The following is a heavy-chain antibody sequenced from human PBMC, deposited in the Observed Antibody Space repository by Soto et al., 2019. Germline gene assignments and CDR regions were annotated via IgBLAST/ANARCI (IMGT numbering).Heavy chain of an antibody. Sequence: QVQLQESGPGLVKPSETLSLTCTVSGDSLSDYYWSWIRQAPGKGLEWIGYIYHSGSTYYNPSRERRVTISVDASKSRFCLRLKSVAVADTAVYYCATASRNYFACWGQGTLVTVSS. V-gene: IGHV4-59*01. CDR3: ATASRNYFAC. J-gene: IGHJ4*02. CDR2: IYHSGST. CDR1: GDSLSDYY.